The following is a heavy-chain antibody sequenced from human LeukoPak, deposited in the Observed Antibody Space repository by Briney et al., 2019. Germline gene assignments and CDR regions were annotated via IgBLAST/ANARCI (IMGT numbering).Heavy chain of an antibody. CDR3: AREDGYCSGGNCYSYFDS. J-gene: IGHJ4*02. CDR1: GFTFSSYS. D-gene: IGHD2-15*01. CDR2: ISSSSSTI. Sequence: GGSLRLSCAASGFTFSSYSMNWVRQAPRKGLEWVSYISSSSSTIYYADSVKGRFTISRDNAKNSLYLQMNSLRAEDTAMYFCAREDGYCSGGNCYSYFDSWGQGTLVTVSS. V-gene: IGHV3-48*01.